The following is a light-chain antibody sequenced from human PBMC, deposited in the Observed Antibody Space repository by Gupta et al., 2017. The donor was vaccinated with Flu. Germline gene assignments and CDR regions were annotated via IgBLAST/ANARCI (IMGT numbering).Light chain of an antibody. CDR1: SSDVGGSNY. Sequence: QSVLTQPAAVSGSPGQSITISCTGTSSDVGGSNYVTWYQQHTGKAPKLLIYNVNNRPSRVSSRFSGSKSSNTASLTISGLQAEDETDYYCSSYTNISTFYVFESGTSVTVL. J-gene: IGLJ1*01. V-gene: IGLV2-14*01. CDR3: SSYTNISTFYV. CDR2: NVN.